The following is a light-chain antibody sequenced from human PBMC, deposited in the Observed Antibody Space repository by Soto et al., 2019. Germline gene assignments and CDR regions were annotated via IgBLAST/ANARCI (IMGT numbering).Light chain of an antibody. CDR1: TGAVTSAHY. CDR3: LLSYSGARPHV. J-gene: IGLJ1*01. V-gene: IGLV7-46*01. CDR2: DTS. Sequence: QAVVTQEPSLTVSPGGTVTLTCGSSTGAVTSAHYPYWFQQKPGQAPRTLIYDTSNKYSWTPARFSGSLLGGKAALTLSVAQPEDEAEYYCLLSYSGARPHVFGSGTKLTVL.